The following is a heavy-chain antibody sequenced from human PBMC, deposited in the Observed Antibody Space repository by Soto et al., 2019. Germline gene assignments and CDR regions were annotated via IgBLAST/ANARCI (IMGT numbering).Heavy chain of an antibody. J-gene: IGHJ4*02. CDR2: IWYDGSNK. V-gene: IGHV3-33*01. D-gene: IGHD1-1*01. CDR3: ARDPGRAGTTKYYFDY. CDR1: GFTFSSYG. Sequence: VQLVESGGGVVQPGRSLRLSCAASGFTFSSYGMHWVRQAPGKGLEWVAVIWYDGSNKYYADSVKGRFTISRDNSKNTLYLQMNSLRAEDTAVYYCARDPGRAGTTKYYFDYWGQGTLVTVSS.